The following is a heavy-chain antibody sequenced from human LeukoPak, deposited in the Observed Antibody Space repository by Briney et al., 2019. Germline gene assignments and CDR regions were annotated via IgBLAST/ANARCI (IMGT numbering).Heavy chain of an antibody. Sequence: GASVKVSCKASGGAFSSYAISWLRQAPGQGLELMGGIIPIFGTANCAQKFQGRVTITADESTSTAYMELSSLRSEDTAVSYCARDLLDYGGNPYYYYYMDVWGKGTTVTVSS. V-gene: IGHV1-69*13. CDR3: ARDLLDYGGNPYYYYYMDV. CDR1: GGAFSSYA. CDR2: IIPIFGTA. J-gene: IGHJ6*03. D-gene: IGHD4-23*01.